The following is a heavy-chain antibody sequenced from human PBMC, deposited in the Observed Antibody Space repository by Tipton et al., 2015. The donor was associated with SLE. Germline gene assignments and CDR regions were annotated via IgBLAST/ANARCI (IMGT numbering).Heavy chain of an antibody. V-gene: IGHV3-9*01. Sequence: SLRLSCAASGFRFDDYAMSWVRQVPGKGLEWVSGIDWNSGGIGYAASVEGRFTISRDNGKNSLYLVMNSLRNEDTALYYCAKSSGGGTAAPGFDYWGQGIQVTVSS. CDR3: AKSSGGGTAAPGFDY. D-gene: IGHD6-13*01. J-gene: IGHJ4*02. CDR1: GFRFDDYA. CDR2: IDWNSGGI.